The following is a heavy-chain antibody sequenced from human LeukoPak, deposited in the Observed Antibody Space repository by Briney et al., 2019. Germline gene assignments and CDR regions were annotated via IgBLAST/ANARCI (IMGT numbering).Heavy chain of an antibody. V-gene: IGHV4-39*07. CDR1: GGSISSSGYY. CDR2: IYYSGST. J-gene: IGHJ4*02. Sequence: EPSETLSLTCTVSGGSISSSGYYWGWLRQPPGKGLEWIGSIYYSGSTYYNPSLKSRVTISVDTSKNQFSLKLSSVTAADTAVYYCARDQYCSSTSCYVGVVFDYWGQGTLVTVSS. CDR3: ARDQYCSSTSCYVGVVFDY. D-gene: IGHD2-2*01.